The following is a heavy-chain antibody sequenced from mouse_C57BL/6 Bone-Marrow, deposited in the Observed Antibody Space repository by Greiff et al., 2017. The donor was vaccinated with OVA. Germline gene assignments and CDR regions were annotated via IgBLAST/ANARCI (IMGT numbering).Heavy chain of an antibody. D-gene: IGHD5-1*01. CDR3: ARGGSTDFDY. V-gene: IGHV1-18*01. CDR1: GYTFTDYN. CDR2: IYPNSGGT. Sequence: EVQLVESGPELVKPGASVTIPCKASGYTFTDYNMDWVKQSPGKSLEWLGDIYPNSGGTNYNQKFKGKATLTVDKSSSTAYMVLRSLTSEDTSAYYGARGGSTDFDYWGQGTTLTVSA. J-gene: IGHJ2*01.